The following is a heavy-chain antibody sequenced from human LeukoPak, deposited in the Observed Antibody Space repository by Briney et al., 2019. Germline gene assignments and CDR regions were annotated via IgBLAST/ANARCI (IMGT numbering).Heavy chain of an antibody. CDR3: ASSRGVATITGSDAFDI. V-gene: IGHV1-69*13. Sequence: ASVKVSCKASGGTFSSYAISWVRQAPGQGLEWMGGIIPIFGTANYAQKFQGRVTITADESTSTAYMELSSLRSEDTAVYYCASSRGVATITGSDAFDIWGQGTMVTVSS. D-gene: IGHD5-24*01. CDR1: GGTFSSYA. CDR2: IIPIFGTA. J-gene: IGHJ3*02.